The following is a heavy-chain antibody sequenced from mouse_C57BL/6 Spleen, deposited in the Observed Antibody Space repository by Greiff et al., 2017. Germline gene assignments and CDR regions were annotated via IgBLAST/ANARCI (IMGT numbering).Heavy chain of an antibody. J-gene: IGHJ2*01. CDR3: ARAPYGFHFDY. Sequence: VQLQQSGPGLVKPSQSLSLTCSVTGYSITSGYYWNWIRQFPGNKLEWMGYISYDGSNNYNPSLKNRISITRDTSKNQFFLKLNSVTTEDTATYYCARAPYGFHFDYWGQGTTLTVSS. V-gene: IGHV3-6*01. D-gene: IGHD2-2*01. CDR2: ISYDGSN. CDR1: GYSITSGYY.